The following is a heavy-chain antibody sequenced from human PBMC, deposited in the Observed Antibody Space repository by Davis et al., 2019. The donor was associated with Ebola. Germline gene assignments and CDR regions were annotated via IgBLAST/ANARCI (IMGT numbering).Heavy chain of an antibody. CDR1: GSTFSNYG. CDR2: ISYDGSNK. D-gene: IGHD3-3*01. CDR3: AKDRPPTSEFWSGYDQLDP. J-gene: IGHJ5*02. Sequence: PGGSLRLSCAASGSTFSNYGMHWVRQAPGKGLEWVALISYDGSNKYHADSVKGRFTIARANSKNTPYLQMNSLRAEDTAVYYCAKDRPPTSEFWSGYDQLDPWGQGTLVTVSS. V-gene: IGHV3-30*18.